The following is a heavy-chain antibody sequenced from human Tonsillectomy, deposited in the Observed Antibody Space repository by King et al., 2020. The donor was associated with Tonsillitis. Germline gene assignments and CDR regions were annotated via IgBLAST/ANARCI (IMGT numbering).Heavy chain of an antibody. Sequence: VQLVESGGGGVQPGGSLRLSCAASGFSFDVYNMHWVRQLPGKGLEWVSVISWDGDSSYYADSVKGRFAISRDNGNNSLHLQMNSLRTEDTALYFCAKDRGGSYHDPLDAWGRGTMVTVSS. J-gene: IGHJ3*01. CDR3: AKDRGGSYHDPLDA. V-gene: IGHV3-43*01. CDR2: ISWDGDSS. D-gene: IGHD1-26*01. CDR1: GFSFDVYN.